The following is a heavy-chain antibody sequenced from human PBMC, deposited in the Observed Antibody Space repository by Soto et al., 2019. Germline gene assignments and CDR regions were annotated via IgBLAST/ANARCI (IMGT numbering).Heavy chain of an antibody. CDR2: MNPNSGNT. J-gene: IGHJ6*03. V-gene: IGHV1-8*01. Sequence: ASLKVSCKASGFTFTSYDINWVRQATGQGLEWMGWMNPNSGNTGYAQKFQGRVTMTRNTSISTAYMELSSLRSEDTAVYYCARGFLYSGYDFSLFYYYYYMDVWGKGTTVTVSS. D-gene: IGHD5-12*01. CDR1: GFTFTSYD. CDR3: ARGFLYSGYDFSLFYYYYYMDV.